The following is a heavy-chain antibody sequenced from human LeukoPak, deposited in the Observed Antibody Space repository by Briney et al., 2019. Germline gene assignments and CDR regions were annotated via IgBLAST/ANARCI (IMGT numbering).Heavy chain of an antibody. D-gene: IGHD5-18*01. CDR2: IYTSGST. Sequence: SETLSLTCTVSGGSISSGSYYWSWIRQPAGKGLEWIGRIYTSGSTNYNPSLKSRVTISVVTSKNQFSLKLSSVTAADTAVYYCARAWDTTMANDYWGQGTLVTVSS. J-gene: IGHJ4*02. V-gene: IGHV4-61*02. CDR1: GGSISSGSYY. CDR3: ARAWDTTMANDY.